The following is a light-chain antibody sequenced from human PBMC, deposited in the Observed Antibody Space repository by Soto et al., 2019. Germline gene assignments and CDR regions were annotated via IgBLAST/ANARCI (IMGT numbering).Light chain of an antibody. J-gene: IGLJ1*01. CDR1: SSDVGAYKF. CDR3: SSFTSSSTYV. CDR2: DVT. V-gene: IGLV2-14*03. Sequence: QSVLTQPASVSGSPGQSITISCTGTSSDVGAYKFVSWYQHHPGKAPKLIIYDVTTWPSGVSNRFSGSKSGDTASLTISGLQSEDEADYYCSSFTSSSTYVFGTGTKVTVL.